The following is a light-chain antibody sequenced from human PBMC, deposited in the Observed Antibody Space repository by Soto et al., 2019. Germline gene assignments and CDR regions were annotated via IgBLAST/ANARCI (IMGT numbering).Light chain of an antibody. CDR3: QQYDSSPLT. V-gene: IGKV3-20*01. CDR1: QSVSSY. J-gene: IGKJ4*01. Sequence: DIVLTPSPGTLSLSPRERATLSCRASQSVSSYLAWYQQKPGQAPRLLIYDASNRATAIPDRFSGSGSGTDFTLTISRLDPEDFAVYYCQQYDSSPLTFGGGTKVDIK. CDR2: DAS.